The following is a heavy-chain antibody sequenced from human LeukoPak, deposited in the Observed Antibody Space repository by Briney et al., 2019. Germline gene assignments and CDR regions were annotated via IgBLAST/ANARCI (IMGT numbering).Heavy chain of an antibody. Sequence: SQTLSLTCAISGDSVSSNSAAWIWIRQSPSRGLEWLGRTYYRSKWFNDYAMSVRSRITINPDTSKNQFSLHLKSVTPEDTAVYYRARQGAEYSSSWPFDYWGQGTLVTVSS. CDR3: ARQGAEYSSSWPFDY. CDR2: TYYRSKWFN. CDR1: GDSVSSNSAA. J-gene: IGHJ4*02. V-gene: IGHV6-1*01. D-gene: IGHD6-13*01.